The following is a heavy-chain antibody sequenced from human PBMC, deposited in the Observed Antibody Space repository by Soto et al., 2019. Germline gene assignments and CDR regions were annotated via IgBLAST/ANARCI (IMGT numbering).Heavy chain of an antibody. J-gene: IGHJ6*02. CDR1: GFTFSSYA. D-gene: IGHD3-22*01. CDR2: ISGSGGNT. Sequence: PGGSLRLSCAASGFTFSSYAMSWVRQAPGKGLEWVSGISGSGGNTYYAGSVKGRFTISRDNSKNTLYLQTNSLRAEDTAVYYCANLGGYYDSSGYYYGYYYGMAVWGQGTTVTVAS. V-gene: IGHV3-23*01. CDR3: ANLGGYYDSSGYYYGYYYGMAV.